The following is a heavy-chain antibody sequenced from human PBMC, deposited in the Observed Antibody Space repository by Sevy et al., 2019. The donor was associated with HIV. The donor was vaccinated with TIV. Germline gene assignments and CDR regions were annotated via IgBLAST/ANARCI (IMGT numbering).Heavy chain of an antibody. CDR2: ISGSGGST. V-gene: IGHV3-23*01. CDR3: AKLVDTASDAFDI. Sequence: GGSLRLSCAASGFTFSSYAMSWVRQAPGKGLEWVSAISGSGGSTYYAASVKGRFTISRDNSKNTQYLQMNSLRAEDTAVYYCAKLVDTASDAFDIWGQGTMATVSS. J-gene: IGHJ3*02. CDR1: GFTFSSYA. D-gene: IGHD1-26*01.